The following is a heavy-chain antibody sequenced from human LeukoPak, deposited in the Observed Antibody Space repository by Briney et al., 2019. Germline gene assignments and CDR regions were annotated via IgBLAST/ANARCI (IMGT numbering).Heavy chain of an antibody. CDR3: AYLDSSGYYYGRLRY. CDR2: ISAGGDNI. Sequence: GGSLRLSCADSGFTFSSHALSWVRQTPGKGLEWVSSISAGGDNIYFADSVKGRFTISRDNSKNTLYLQMNSLRAEDTAVYFCAYLDSSGYYYGRLRYWGQGTPVTVSS. J-gene: IGHJ4*02. CDR1: GFTFSSHA. V-gene: IGHV3-23*01. D-gene: IGHD3-22*01.